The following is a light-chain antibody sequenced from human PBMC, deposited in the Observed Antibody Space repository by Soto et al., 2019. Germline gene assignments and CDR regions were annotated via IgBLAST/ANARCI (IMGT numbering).Light chain of an antibody. J-gene: IGLJ1*01. Sequence: GSPGQSITISCTGTSSDVGGYNYVSWYQQHPGKAPKLMIYDVSNRPSGVSNRFSGSKSGNTASLTISGLQAEDEADYYCSSYTSSSNYVFGTGTKVTVL. V-gene: IGLV2-14*04. CDR3: SSYTSSSNYV. CDR1: SSDVGGYNY. CDR2: DVS.